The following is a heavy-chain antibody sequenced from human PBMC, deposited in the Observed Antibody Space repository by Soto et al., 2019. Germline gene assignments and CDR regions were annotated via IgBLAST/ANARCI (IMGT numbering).Heavy chain of an antibody. CDR2: ISYDGSNK. CDR3: AKAGQYSLYYGMDV. CDR1: GFTFSSYG. Sequence: GGALRLSCAASGFTFSSYGMHWVRQAPGKGLEWVAVISYDGSNKYYADSVKGRFTISRDNSKNTLYLQMNSLRAEDTAVYYCAKAGQYSLYYGMDVWGQGTKVTVSS. J-gene: IGHJ6*02. D-gene: IGHD6-6*01. V-gene: IGHV3-30*18.